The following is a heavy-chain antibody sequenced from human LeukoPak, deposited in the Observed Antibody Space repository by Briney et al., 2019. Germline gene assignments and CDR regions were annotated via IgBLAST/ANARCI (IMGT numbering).Heavy chain of an antibody. J-gene: IGHJ4*02. Sequence: PSETLSLTCTVSGGSISSYYWSWLRQPPGKGLEWIGYIYYSGSTNYNPSLKSRVTISVDTSKNQFSLKLSSVTAADTAVYYCARRYYFDYWGQGTLVTVSS. CDR3: ARRYYFDY. CDR1: GGSISSYY. V-gene: IGHV4-59*08. CDR2: IYYSGST.